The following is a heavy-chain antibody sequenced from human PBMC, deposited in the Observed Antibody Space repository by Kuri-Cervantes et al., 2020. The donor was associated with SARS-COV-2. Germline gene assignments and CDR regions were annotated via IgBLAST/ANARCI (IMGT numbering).Heavy chain of an antibody. CDR2: IKQDGREK. CDR3: ASDWLRGGFDD. V-gene: IGHV3-7*05. Sequence: AETRSPTCAASGFTFSSYGTSWVRQAPGKGLEWVANIKQDGREKSYLDSVKGRFTISRDMAKNSLYLQMNSWRAEDTAVYYCASDWLRGGFDDWGQGTLVTVSS. D-gene: IGHD3-9*01. CDR1: GFTFSSYG. J-gene: IGHJ4*02.